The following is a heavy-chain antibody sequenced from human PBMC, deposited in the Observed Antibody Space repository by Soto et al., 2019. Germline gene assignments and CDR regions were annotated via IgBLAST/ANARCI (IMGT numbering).Heavy chain of an antibody. V-gene: IGHV5-10-1*01. J-gene: IGHJ6*02. CDR2: IDPSDSYT. CDR1: GYSFTSYW. D-gene: IGHD3-3*01. CDR3: ASGPITVFGVVTTNSSYYYGREF. Sequence: PGESRKISCNCFGYSFTSYWISWVRQIPWKGLEWMGRIDPSDSYTNYSPSFQGHVTISADKSISTASLQWSRLKAPDTAIYYCASGPITVFGVVTTNSSYYYGREFWGQRTPVIGSS.